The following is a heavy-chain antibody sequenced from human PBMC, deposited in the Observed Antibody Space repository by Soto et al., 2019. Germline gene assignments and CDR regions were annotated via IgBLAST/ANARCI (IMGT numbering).Heavy chain of an antibody. V-gene: IGHV2-70*11. Sequence: SGPTLVNPTQTLTLTCTFSGFSLNTSGVCVSWIRQPPGKALEWLARIDWDDDKYYSTSLKTRLTISKDTSKNQVVLTMTNMDPVDTATYYCARIRDSYGSIDYWGQGTLVTVSS. CDR1: GFSLNTSGVC. CDR3: ARIRDSYGSIDY. CDR2: IDWDDDK. D-gene: IGHD5-18*01. J-gene: IGHJ4*02.